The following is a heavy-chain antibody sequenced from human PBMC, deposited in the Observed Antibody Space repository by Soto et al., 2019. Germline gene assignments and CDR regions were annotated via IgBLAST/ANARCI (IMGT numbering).Heavy chain of an antibody. V-gene: IGHV3-30*03. CDR3: ARDSYRGDVVLTPAPYGNDY. CDR2: ISFDGNRK. D-gene: IGHD2-2*01. CDR1: EFTFKSYC. J-gene: IGHJ4*02. Sequence: GESLRLSCAASEFTFKSYCMHWVRQAPGKGLAWVAVISFDGNRKHYADSVRGRFTISRDNSKNTLYLQMNSLRTEDTAIYYCARDSYRGDVVLTPAPYGNDYWGRGTLVTVSS.